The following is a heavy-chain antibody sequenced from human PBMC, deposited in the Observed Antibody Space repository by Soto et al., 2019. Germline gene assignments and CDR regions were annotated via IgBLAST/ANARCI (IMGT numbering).Heavy chain of an antibody. Sequence: PGESLKISCKGSGYSFTNSWIAWVRQMPGKGLEWMGIIYPGDSHTRYSPSFQGQVTISADKSISTAYLHWNTLEASDSAMYYCARQIYDSDTGPNFQYYFDSWGQGTPVTVSS. CDR1: GYSFTNSW. V-gene: IGHV5-51*01. J-gene: IGHJ4*02. D-gene: IGHD3-22*01. CDR3: ARQIYDSDTGPNFQYYFDS. CDR2: IYPGDSHT.